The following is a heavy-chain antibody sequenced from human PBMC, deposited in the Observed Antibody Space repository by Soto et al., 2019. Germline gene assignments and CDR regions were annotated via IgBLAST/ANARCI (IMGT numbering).Heavy chain of an antibody. V-gene: IGHV4-31*03. CDR1: GGSISSGGYY. J-gene: IGHJ4*02. Sequence: SETLSLTCTVSGGSISSGGYYWSWIRQHPGKGLEWIGYIYYSGSTYYNPSLKSRVTISVDTSKNQFSLKLSSVTAADTAVYYCARDNHYQLSNWGQGTLVTVSS. D-gene: IGHD2-2*01. CDR2: IYYSGST. CDR3: ARDNHYQLSN.